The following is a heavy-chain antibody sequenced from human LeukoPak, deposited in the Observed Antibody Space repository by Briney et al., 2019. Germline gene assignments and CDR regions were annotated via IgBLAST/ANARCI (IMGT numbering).Heavy chain of an antibody. CDR3: ASLGALWEQQRSFDY. J-gene: IGHJ4*02. D-gene: IGHD6-13*01. Sequence: SVKVSCKASGGTFSSYAISWVRQAPGQGLEWMGGTIPIFGTANYAQKFQGRVTITTDESTSTAYMELSSLRSEDTAVYYCASLGALWEQQRSFDYWGQGTLVTVSS. V-gene: IGHV1-69*05. CDR2: TIPIFGTA. CDR1: GGTFSSYA.